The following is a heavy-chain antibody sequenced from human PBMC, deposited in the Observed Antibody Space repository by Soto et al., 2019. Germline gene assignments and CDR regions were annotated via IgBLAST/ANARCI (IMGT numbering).Heavy chain of an antibody. J-gene: IGHJ4*02. V-gene: IGHV1-2*04. Sequence: ASVKVSCKASGYTFTGYYMHWVRQAPGQGLEWMGWINPNSGGTNYAQKFQGWVTMTRDTSISTAYMELSRLRSDDTAVYYCARDRYGSGSYYTYYFDYWGQGALVTVSS. CDR3: ARDRYGSGSYYTYYFDY. D-gene: IGHD3-10*01. CDR2: INPNSGGT. CDR1: GYTFTGYY.